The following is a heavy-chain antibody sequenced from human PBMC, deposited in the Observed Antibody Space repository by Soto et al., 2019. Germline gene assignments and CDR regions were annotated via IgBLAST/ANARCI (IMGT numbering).Heavy chain of an antibody. J-gene: IGHJ5*02. CDR3: PGGRGFSGNPRAGSAP. Sequence: QLQLQESGPGLVKPSETLSLTCTVSGGSISTYYWNWIRQPPGKGLEWIGDIYYSGRTNYNPSLKIRFAIRVDRPKNRFPRTRSPVTPAEPAAYYCPGGRGFSGNPRAGSAPGGQGPLVTAPS. CDR1: GGSISTYY. CDR2: IYYSGRT. V-gene: IGHV4-59*01. D-gene: IGHD5-12*01.